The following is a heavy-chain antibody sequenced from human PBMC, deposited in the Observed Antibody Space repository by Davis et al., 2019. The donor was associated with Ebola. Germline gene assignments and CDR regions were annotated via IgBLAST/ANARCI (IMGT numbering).Heavy chain of an antibody. Sequence: ASVKVSCKASGYTFTSYGISWVRQAPGQGLEWMGWISAYNGNTNYAQKLQGRVTITADKSTSTAYMELSSLRSEDTAVYYCARVVPLVECSGGSCYDYYYYYGMDVWGQGTTVTVSS. V-gene: IGHV1-18*01. D-gene: IGHD2-15*01. J-gene: IGHJ6*02. CDR3: ARVVPLVECSGGSCYDYYYYYGMDV. CDR1: GYTFTSYG. CDR2: ISAYNGNT.